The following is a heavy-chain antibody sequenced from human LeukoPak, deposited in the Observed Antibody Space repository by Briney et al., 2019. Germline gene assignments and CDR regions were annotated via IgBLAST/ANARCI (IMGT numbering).Heavy chain of an antibody. D-gene: IGHD6-13*01. V-gene: IGHV4-61*01. J-gene: IGHJ5*02. CDR3: ASLVAAAGYWWFDP. CDR1: GGSVSSRSHY. CDR2: IYYSGST. Sequence: PETLSLTCTVSGGSVSSRSHYWSRIRQPPGKGLEWIGYIYYSGSTNYNPSLKSRVTIAVDTSKTQFSLKLRSVTAADTAVYYCASLVAAAGYWWFDPWGQGTLVTVSS.